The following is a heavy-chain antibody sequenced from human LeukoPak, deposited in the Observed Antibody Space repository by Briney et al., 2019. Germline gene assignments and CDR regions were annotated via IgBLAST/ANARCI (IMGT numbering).Heavy chain of an antibody. CDR3: ARRAGAYSHPYDY. Sequence: GGSLRLSCLASKFTFNNYAMTWVRQAPGKGLEWVSSISGSGDNIVYADSVKGRFTISRDNSKNTLYLQMNSLRAEDTAVYYCARRAGAYSHPYDYWGQGTLVTVSS. D-gene: IGHD4/OR15-4a*01. V-gene: IGHV3-23*01. CDR1: KFTFNNYA. J-gene: IGHJ4*02. CDR2: ISGSGDNI.